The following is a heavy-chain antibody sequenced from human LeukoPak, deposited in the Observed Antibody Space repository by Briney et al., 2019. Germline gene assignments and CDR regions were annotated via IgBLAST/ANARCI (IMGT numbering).Heavy chain of an antibody. J-gene: IGHJ6*02. D-gene: IGHD3-10*01. Sequence: GGSLRLSCEASGFTFNTYAIYWVRQAPGKGLEWVSGICGSGGCTYYADSVKGRFTISRDNSKNTVYLQMNSLRAEDTAVYYCARERFGELLSNSMDVWGQGTTVTVSS. CDR3: ARERFGELLSNSMDV. CDR2: ICGSGGCT. V-gene: IGHV3-23*01. CDR1: GFTFNTYA.